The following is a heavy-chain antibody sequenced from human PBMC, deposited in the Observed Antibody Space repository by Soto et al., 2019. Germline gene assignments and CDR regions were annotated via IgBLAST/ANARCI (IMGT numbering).Heavy chain of an antibody. V-gene: IGHV1-69*12. CDR1: GATLDTFINFG. J-gene: IGHJ3*01. CDR3: ARGAATNIVVVMYVPLEL. D-gene: IGHD3-22*01. Sequence: QVQLVQSGAEVKRPGSSVKVSCKASGATLDTFINFGITWVRRAPGQGLEWMGGIIPVFGTAHYAQEFQGSLTLGAYESTRAAYMELSGLRSEDTAVYYCARGAATNIVVVMYVPLELWGQGTMVTVSS. CDR2: IIPVFGTA.